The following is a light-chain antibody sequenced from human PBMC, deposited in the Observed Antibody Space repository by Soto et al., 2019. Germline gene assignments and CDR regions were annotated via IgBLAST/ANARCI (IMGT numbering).Light chain of an antibody. CDR1: QSVSSN. J-gene: IGKJ4*01. CDR2: VAS. V-gene: IGKV3-15*01. CDR3: QQYNVWPLT. Sequence: EIVMTQSPATLSVSPGERATLSCRASQSVSSNFAWYQQKPGQTPKLLIYVASTRATGIPARFSGSGSVTEFTLTISSLQSEDFAVYYCQQYNVWPLTFGGGTKVEFK.